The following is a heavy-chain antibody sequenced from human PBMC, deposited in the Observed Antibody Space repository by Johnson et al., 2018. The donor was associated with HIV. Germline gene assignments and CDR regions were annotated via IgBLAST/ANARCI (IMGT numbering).Heavy chain of an antibody. Sequence: VQLVESGGGLVQPGGSLRLSCAASGFTLSRYDMHWVRQATGKGLEWVSAIGTAGDTYYPGSMKGRFTISRENAKNSLYLQMNSLRAGDTAVYYCARDGGFVGAFDIWGQGTMVIVSS. V-gene: IGHV3-13*01. J-gene: IGHJ3*02. CDR1: GFTLSRYD. CDR3: ARDGGFVGAFDI. D-gene: IGHD3-16*01. CDR2: IGTAGDT.